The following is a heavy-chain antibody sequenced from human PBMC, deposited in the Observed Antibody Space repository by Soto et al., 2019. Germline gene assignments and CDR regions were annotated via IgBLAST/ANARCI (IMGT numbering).Heavy chain of an antibody. D-gene: IGHD2-15*01. Sequence: SVKVSCKASGGTFSSYTISWVRQAPGQGLEWMGRIIPILGIANYAQKFQGRVTITADKSTSTAYMELSSLRSEDTAVYYCARDRYCSGGSCYGDDYWGQGTLVTVSS. CDR2: IIPILGIA. V-gene: IGHV1-69*04. J-gene: IGHJ4*02. CDR3: ARDRYCSGGSCYGDDY. CDR1: GGTFSSYT.